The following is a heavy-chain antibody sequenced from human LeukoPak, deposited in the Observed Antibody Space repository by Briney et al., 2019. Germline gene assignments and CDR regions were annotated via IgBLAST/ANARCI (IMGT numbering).Heavy chain of an antibody. Sequence: SETLSLTCAVYGGSFSGYYWSWIRQPPGKGLEWIGEFNHSGSTNYNPSLKSRVTISVDTSKNQFSLKLSSVTAADTAVYYCANGARDYGGKSGWLFDPWGQGTLVTVSS. CDR2: FNHSGST. CDR3: ANGARDYGGKSGWLFDP. V-gene: IGHV4-34*01. CDR1: GGSFSGYY. D-gene: IGHD4-23*01. J-gene: IGHJ5*02.